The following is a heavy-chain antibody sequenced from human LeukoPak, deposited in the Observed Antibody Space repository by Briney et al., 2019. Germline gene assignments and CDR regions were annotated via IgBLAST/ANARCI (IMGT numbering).Heavy chain of an antibody. D-gene: IGHD3-16*02. CDR2: IIPIFGTA. CDR3: ARAYDYVWGSYRSPNFDY. V-gene: IGHV1-69*06. CDR1: GGTFSSYA. Sequence: GASVKVSCKASGGTFSSYAISWVRQAPGQGLEWMGGIIPIFGTANYAQKFQGRVTITADKSTSTAYMELRSLRSDDTAVYYCARAYDYVWGSYRSPNFDYWGQGTLVTVSS. J-gene: IGHJ4*02.